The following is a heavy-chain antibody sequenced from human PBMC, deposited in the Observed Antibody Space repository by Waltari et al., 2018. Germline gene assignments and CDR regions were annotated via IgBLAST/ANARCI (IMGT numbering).Heavy chain of an antibody. CDR1: GGTFSSYA. Sequence: QVQLVQSGAEVKKPGSSVKVSCKASGGTFSSYAISWVRQAPGQGLEWMGRINPNSGGTNYAQNFQGRVTRTRDTSISTAYMELSRLRSDDTAVYYCALPGAAFDIWGQGTMVTVSS. CDR2: INPNSGGT. V-gene: IGHV1-2*06. CDR3: ALPGAAFDI. J-gene: IGHJ3*02.